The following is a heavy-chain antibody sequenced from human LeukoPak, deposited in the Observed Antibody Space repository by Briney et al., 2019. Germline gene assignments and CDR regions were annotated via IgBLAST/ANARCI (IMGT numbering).Heavy chain of an antibody. CDR1: GFTFSSYA. V-gene: IGHV3-23*01. J-gene: IGHJ2*01. Sequence: GGSLRLSCAASGFTFSSYAMSWVRQAPGKGLEWVSVISGSGGSTYYADSVKGRFTISRDNSKNTLYLQMNSLRVEDTAVYYCATFTYSSSSRYFDLWGRGTLVTVSS. D-gene: IGHD6-13*01. CDR3: ATFTYSSSSRYFDL. CDR2: ISGSGGST.